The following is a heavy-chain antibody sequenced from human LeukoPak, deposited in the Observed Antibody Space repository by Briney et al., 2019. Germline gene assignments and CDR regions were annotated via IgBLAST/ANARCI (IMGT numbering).Heavy chain of an antibody. J-gene: IGHJ4*02. CDR1: GITLSVYW. Sequence: PGGSLRLSCAASGITLSVYWMSWVRQAPGKGLEWVANIKQDGSEKYYRDSVQGRFTISRDNAKNSLYLQMYSLRAGDTAVYYCARSGSGYFEYWGQGSLVTVSS. CDR3: ARSGSGYFEY. V-gene: IGHV3-7*01. CDR2: IKQDGSEK.